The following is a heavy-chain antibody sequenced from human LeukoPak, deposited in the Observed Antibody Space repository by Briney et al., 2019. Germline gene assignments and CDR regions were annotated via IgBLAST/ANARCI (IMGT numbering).Heavy chain of an antibody. Sequence: KPSETLSLTCTVSGGSISNGSYYWSWIRQPAGKGLEWIGRIHTTGNTNYNPSLKSRLTISLDTSKNQFSLKVTSVTAADTAVYYCARDFASFGSGRGYGYWGQGTLVTVSS. CDR1: GGSISNGSYY. CDR3: ARDFASFGSGRGYGY. V-gene: IGHV4-61*02. D-gene: IGHD3-10*01. CDR2: IHTTGNT. J-gene: IGHJ4*02.